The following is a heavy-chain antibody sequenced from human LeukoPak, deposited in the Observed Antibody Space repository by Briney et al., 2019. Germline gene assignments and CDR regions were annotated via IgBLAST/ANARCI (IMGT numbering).Heavy chain of an antibody. D-gene: IGHD3-10*01. CDR3: ARSAYYYGSGSGRWVDY. J-gene: IGHJ4*02. CDR1: GYTFTGYY. V-gene: IGHV1-2*06. Sequence: ASVKVSCKASGYTFTGYYMHWVRQAPGQGLEWMGRTNPNSGGTNYAQKFQGRVTMTRDTSISTAYMELSRLRSDDTAVYYCARSAYYYGSGSGRWVDYWGQGTLVTVSS. CDR2: TNPNSGGT.